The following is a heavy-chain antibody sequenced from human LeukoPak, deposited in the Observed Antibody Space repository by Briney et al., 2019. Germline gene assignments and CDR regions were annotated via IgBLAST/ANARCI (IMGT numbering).Heavy chain of an antibody. CDR3: ARDGTLIFGLERNSFFDY. Sequence: GGSLRLSCAASGFTFSSYWMSWVRQAPGKGLEWVANIKQDGSEKYYVDSVKGRFTISRDNAKNSLYLQMNSLRAEDTAVYYCARDGTLIFGLERNSFFDYWGQGTLVTVSS. CDR2: IKQDGSEK. V-gene: IGHV3-7*03. CDR1: GFTFSSYW. D-gene: IGHD3/OR15-3a*01. J-gene: IGHJ4*02.